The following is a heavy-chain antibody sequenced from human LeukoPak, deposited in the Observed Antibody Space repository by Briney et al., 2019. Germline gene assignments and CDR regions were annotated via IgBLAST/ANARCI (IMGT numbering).Heavy chain of an antibody. CDR3: TKEFCGSRAACAGGSYYDF. D-gene: IGHD2-15*01. Sequence: GGSPRLSCAASGFTFSKDDFHWVRQAPGKGLEWVAAIGVTGDTYYTDSVKGRFTISREDAANSLYLQMRSLGAGDTALYYCTKEFCGSRAACAGGSYYDFWGRGALVTVSS. CDR1: GFTFSKDD. V-gene: IGHV3-13*01. CDR2: IGVTGDT. J-gene: IGHJ2*01.